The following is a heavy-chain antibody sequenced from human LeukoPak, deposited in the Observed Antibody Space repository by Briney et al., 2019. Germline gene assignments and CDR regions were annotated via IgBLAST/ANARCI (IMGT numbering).Heavy chain of an antibody. Sequence: GASVKVSCKASGYTFTSYGISWVRQAPGQGLEWMGWISAYNGNTNYAQKLQGRVTMTTDTSTSTAYMELRSLRSDDTAVYYCASVPIRPGPSYGSGSYYEFDYWGQGTLVTVSS. J-gene: IGHJ4*02. CDR2: ISAYNGNT. CDR3: ASVPIRPGPSYGSGSYYEFDY. D-gene: IGHD3-10*01. CDR1: GYTFTSYG. V-gene: IGHV1-18*01.